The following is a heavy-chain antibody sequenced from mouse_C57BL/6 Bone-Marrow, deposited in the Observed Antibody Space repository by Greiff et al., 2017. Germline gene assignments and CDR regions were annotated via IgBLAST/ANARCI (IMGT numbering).Heavy chain of an antibody. V-gene: IGHV1-76*01. CDR1: GYTFTDYY. D-gene: IGHD1-1*01. CDR3: ARGGYYS. CDR2: IYPGSGNT. Sequence: QVQLQQSGAELVRPGASVKLSCKASGYTFTDYYINWVKQRPGQGLEWIARIYPGSGNTYYNEKFKGKATLTAEKSSSTAYMQLSSLTSEDSAVYFCARGGYYSWGQGTLVTVSA. J-gene: IGHJ3*01.